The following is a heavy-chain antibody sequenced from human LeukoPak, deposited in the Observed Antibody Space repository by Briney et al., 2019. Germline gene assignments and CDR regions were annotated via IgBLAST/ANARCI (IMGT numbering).Heavy chain of an antibody. CDR2: INHSGDT. J-gene: IGHJ4*02. D-gene: IGHD5-18*01. CDR1: GGSFSDYY. Sequence: PSETLSLTCAVYGGSFSDYYWSWIRQPPGKGLEWIGEINHSGDTKYNPSLKSRVTISVDTSKNQFSLKVSSVTAAVTAVYYCARIQLWPLHYFDYWGQGTLVTVSS. CDR3: ARIQLWPLHYFDY. V-gene: IGHV4-34*01.